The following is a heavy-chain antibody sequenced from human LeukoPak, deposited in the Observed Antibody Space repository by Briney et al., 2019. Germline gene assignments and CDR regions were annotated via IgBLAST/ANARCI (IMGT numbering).Heavy chain of an antibody. J-gene: IGHJ4*02. CDR3: ARKRVGATSSAFDY. D-gene: IGHD1-26*01. CDR1: GGSISSGGYY. V-gene: IGHV4-31*03. Sequence: SQTLFLTCTVSGGSISSGGYYWSWIRQHPGKGLEWIGYIYYSGSTYYNPSLKSRVTISVDTSKNQFSLKLSSVTAADTAVYYCARKRVGATSSAFDYWGQGTLVTVSS. CDR2: IYYSGST.